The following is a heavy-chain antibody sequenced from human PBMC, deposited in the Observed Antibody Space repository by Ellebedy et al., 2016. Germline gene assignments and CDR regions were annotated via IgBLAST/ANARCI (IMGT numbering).Heavy chain of an antibody. Sequence: SETLSLTCIVSRGSISRYYWSWIRQPPGRGLEWIGNIYYTGTTNYNPSLQSRVTISLDTSKNQIPLRLTSVTAAATAVYYCARIGGVSFGERPIDYWGQGTLVTVSS. J-gene: IGHJ4*02. V-gene: IGHV4-59*01. CDR3: ARIGGVSFGERPIDY. CDR2: IYYTGTT. D-gene: IGHD3-10*01. CDR1: RGSISRYY.